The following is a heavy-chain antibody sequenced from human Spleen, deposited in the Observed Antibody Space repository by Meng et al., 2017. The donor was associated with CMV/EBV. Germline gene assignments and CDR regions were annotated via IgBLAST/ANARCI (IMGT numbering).Heavy chain of an antibody. CDR3: AVALAGPAANH. J-gene: IGHJ5*02. CDR2: ISSDGSTT. Sequence: LSCAASGFTFSRYWMHWVRQAPGKGLVWVSRISSDGSTTNYADYVKGQFTISRDNAKNTLYLQMSSLRAEDTAVYYCAVALAGPAANHWGQGTLVTVSS. V-gene: IGHV3-74*01. D-gene: IGHD6-19*01. CDR1: GFTFSRYW.